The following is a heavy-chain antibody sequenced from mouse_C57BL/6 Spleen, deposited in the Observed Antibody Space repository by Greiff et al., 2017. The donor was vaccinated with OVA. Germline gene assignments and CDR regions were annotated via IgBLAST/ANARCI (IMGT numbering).Heavy chain of an antibody. CDR2: IHPNSGST. V-gene: IGHV1-64*01. J-gene: IGHJ4*01. Sequence: VQLQQPGAELVKPGASVKLSCTASGYTFTSYWMHWVQQRPGQGLEWIGMIHPNSGSTNYNEKFKGKATLTVDKSSSTAYMQLSSLTSEDSAVYYCARGGVRDAMEYWGQGTSVTVSA. D-gene: IGHD2-14*01. CDR3: ARGGVRDAMEY. CDR1: GYTFTSYW.